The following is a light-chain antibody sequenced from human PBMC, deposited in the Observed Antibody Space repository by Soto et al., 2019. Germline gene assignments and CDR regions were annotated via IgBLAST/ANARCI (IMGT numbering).Light chain of an antibody. Sequence: DIQMTQSPSSLSASVGDRVTITCRASQSITYWLAWYQQKPGKAPKLLIYAVFNFQSGVPSRFSGSGSGTEFTLTISSLQPDDSATYYCQQYHSFSFTFGQGTKLVIK. CDR1: QSITYW. J-gene: IGKJ2*01. CDR3: QQYHSFSFT. V-gene: IGKV1-5*01. CDR2: AVF.